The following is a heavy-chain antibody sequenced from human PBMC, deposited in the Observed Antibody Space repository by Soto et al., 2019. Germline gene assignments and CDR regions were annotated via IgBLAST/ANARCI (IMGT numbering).Heavy chain of an antibody. D-gene: IGHD3-3*01. CDR3: ARYLTIFGVVNNWFDP. J-gene: IGHJ5*02. CDR1: GGSFRGYY. Sequence: SDSLSLTCAVYGGSFRGYYWSWIRQPPGKGLEWIGEINHSGSTNYNPSLKSRVTISVDTSKNQFSLKRSSVTAADTAVYYCARYLTIFGVVNNWFDPWGQGTLGTVSS. CDR2: INHSGST. V-gene: IGHV4-34*01.